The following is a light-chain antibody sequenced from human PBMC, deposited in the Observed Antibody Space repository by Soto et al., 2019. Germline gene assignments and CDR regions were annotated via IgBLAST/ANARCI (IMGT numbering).Light chain of an antibody. J-gene: IGLJ2*01. CDR3: CSYSTTIGPEV. V-gene: IGLV2-14*01. Sequence: QSALTQPASVSGSPGQSITISCTGTSSDVGGYNYVSWYQQHPGKAPKLMISEVSNRPSGVSNRYSGSSSCNTASLPTSARQAADEADDYYCSYSTTIGPEVFGGGTKLTVL. CDR1: SSDVGGYNY. CDR2: EVS.